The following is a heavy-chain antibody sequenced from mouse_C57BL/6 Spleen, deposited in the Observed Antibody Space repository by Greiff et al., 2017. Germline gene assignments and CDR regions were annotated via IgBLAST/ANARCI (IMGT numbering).Heavy chain of an antibody. J-gene: IGHJ4*01. D-gene: IGHD3-3*01. Sequence: QVQLKQPGAELVRPGSSVKLSCKASGYTFTSYWMHWVKQRPIQGLEWIGNIDPSDSETHYNQKFKDKATLTVDKSSSTAYMQLSSLTSEDSAVYYCARRTGRGAMDYWGQGTSVTVSS. V-gene: IGHV1-52*01. CDR2: IDPSDSET. CDR1: GYTFTSYW. CDR3: ARRTGRGAMDY.